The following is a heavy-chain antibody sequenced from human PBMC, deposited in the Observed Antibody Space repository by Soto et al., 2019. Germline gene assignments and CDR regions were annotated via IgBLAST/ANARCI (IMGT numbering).Heavy chain of an antibody. Sequence: PGGSLRLSCAASGFTFSSYGVHWVRQAPGKGLEWVAVIWYDGSNKYYADSVKGRFTISRDNSKNTLYLQMNSLRAEDTAVYYCAREKYDFWSGYYTAYYYYMDVWGKGTTVTVSS. CDR2: IWYDGSNK. CDR3: AREKYDFWSGYYTAYYYYMDV. CDR1: GFTFSSYG. J-gene: IGHJ6*03. V-gene: IGHV3-33*01. D-gene: IGHD3-3*01.